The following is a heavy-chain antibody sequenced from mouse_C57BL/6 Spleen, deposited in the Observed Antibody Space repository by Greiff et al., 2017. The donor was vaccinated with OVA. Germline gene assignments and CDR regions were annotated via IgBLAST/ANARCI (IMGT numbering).Heavy chain of an antibody. D-gene: IGHD1-1*01. CDR1: GYTFTSYD. V-gene: IGHV1-85*01. CDR2: IYPRDGST. CDR3: ARNYYYGSSYERAYAMDD. J-gene: IGHJ4*01. Sequence: QVQLQQSGPELVKPGASVKLSCKASGYTFTSYDINWVKQRPGQGLEWIGWIYPRDGSTKYNEKFKGKATLTVDTSSSTAYMELHSLTSEDSAVYFCARNYYYGSSYERAYAMDDWGQGTSVTVSS.